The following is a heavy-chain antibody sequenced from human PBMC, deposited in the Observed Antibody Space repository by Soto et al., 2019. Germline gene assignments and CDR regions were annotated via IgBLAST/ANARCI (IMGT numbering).Heavy chain of an antibody. CDR1: GFTFSSYG. D-gene: IGHD2-2*01. Sequence: QVQLVESGGGVVQPGRSLRLSCAASGFTFSSYGMHWVRQAPGKGLEWVAVIWYDGSNKYYVDSVKGRFTISRDNSKNPRYLQMNRLRAEETAVYYCGSDRPLPIVVVPAARSYGMGVWGQGTTVTVS. CDR2: IWYDGSNK. J-gene: IGHJ6*02. V-gene: IGHV3-33*01. CDR3: GSDRPLPIVVVPAARSYGMGV.